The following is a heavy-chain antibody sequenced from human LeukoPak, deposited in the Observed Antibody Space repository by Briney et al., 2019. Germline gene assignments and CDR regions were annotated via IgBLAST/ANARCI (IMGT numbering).Heavy chain of an antibody. J-gene: IGHJ4*02. CDR1: GGSISSYY. V-gene: IGHV4-59*12. Sequence: SETLSLTCTVSGGSISSYYWSWIRQPPGKGLEWIGYIYYSGSTNYNPSLKSRVTISVDTSKNQFSLKLSSVTAADTAVYYCARRRGYSSRSYYFDYWGQGTLVTVSS. CDR2: IYYSGST. CDR3: ARRRGYSSRSYYFDY. D-gene: IGHD6-13*01.